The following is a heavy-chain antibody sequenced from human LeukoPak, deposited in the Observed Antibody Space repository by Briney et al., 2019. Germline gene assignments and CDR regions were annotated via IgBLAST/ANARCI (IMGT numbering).Heavy chain of an antibody. CDR1: GGSISSSSYY. Sequence: SETLSLTCTGSGGSISSSSYYWGWIRQPPGKGLEWIGSIHYSGTTYYNPSLKSRVTISLDTAKNQFSLNLSSVTAADTAVYYCARPIVRATIGFDYWGQGTLVTVSS. CDR2: IHYSGTT. J-gene: IGHJ4*02. D-gene: IGHD1-26*01. CDR3: ARPIVRATIGFDY. V-gene: IGHV4-39*01.